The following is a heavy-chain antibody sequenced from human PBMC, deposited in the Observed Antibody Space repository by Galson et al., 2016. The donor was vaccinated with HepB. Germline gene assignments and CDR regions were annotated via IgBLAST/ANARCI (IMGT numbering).Heavy chain of an antibody. CDR2: IKQDGSEK. Sequence: SLRLSCAASGFTFSGYWMTWVRQAPGKGLEWVANIKQDGSEKNYVDSVKGRFTISRDNAKNLLYLQMNSLRAEDTAMYYCARAPAATESDYWGQGTLVTVSP. J-gene: IGHJ4*02. D-gene: IGHD6-25*01. CDR1: GFTFSGYW. V-gene: IGHV3-7*04. CDR3: ARAPAATESDY.